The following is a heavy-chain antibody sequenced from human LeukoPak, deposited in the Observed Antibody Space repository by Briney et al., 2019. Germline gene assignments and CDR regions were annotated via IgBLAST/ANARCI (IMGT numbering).Heavy chain of an antibody. V-gene: IGHV3-23*01. CDR1: GFTFSHYA. J-gene: IGHJ6*02. D-gene: IGHD2-15*01. CDR3: AKVSRGYCRGGTCYYYYGMDV. Sequence: PGGSLRLSCAASGFTFSHYAMSWVRHAPGKGLEWVSSVFGSGGSTYYADSVKGRFTISRDNSKNTLYLQMNSLRAEDTAVYYCAKVSRGYCRGGTCYYYYGMDVWGQGTTVTVPS. CDR2: VFGSGGST.